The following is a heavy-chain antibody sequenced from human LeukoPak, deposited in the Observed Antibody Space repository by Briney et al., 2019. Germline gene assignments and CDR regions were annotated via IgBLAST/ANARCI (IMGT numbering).Heavy chain of an antibody. V-gene: IGHV4-59*01. CDR3: ARVDFDWLLDY. CDR2: IYYSGST. CDR1: GGSISSYY. D-gene: IGHD3-9*01. J-gene: IGHJ4*02. Sequence: PSETLSLTCTVSGGSISSYYWSWIRQPPGKGLEWIGYIYYSGSTNYNPSLKSRVTISVDTSKNQFSLKLSSVTAADTAVYYCARVDFDWLLDYWGQGTLVTVSS.